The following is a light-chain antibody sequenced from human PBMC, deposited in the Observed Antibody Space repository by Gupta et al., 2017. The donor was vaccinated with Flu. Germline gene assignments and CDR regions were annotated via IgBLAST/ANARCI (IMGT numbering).Light chain of an antibody. CDR2: EAS. J-gene: IGKJ1*01. CDR3: QQYSSPSGT. V-gene: IGKV1-5*03. CDR1: QSVGRW. Sequence: DIQMTQSPSTLSASVGDSVTITCRASQSVGRWLAWYQQKPWNAPRLLIYEASNLERGVPSRFSGSGAGTELTLTISGLQPDDFGTYYCQQYSSPSGTFGQGTKVEIK.